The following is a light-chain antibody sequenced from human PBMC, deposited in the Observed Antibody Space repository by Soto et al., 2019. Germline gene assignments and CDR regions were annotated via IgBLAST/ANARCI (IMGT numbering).Light chain of an antibody. J-gene: IGKJ1*01. CDR1: QSISSY. CDR2: AAS. Sequence: DIQLTQSPASLSASVGDRCTITCRASQSISSYLNWYQQKPGKAPKLLIYAASSLQSGVPSRFSGSGSGTDFTLTISSLQPEDFATYYCQQSYSSPWTFGQGTKVDNK. CDR3: QQSYSSPWT. V-gene: IGKV1-39*01.